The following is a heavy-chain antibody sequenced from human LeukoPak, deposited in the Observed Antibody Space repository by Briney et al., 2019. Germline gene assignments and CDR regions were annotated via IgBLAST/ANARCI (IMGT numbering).Heavy chain of an antibody. V-gene: IGHV3-7*01. CDR2: IKQDGSET. D-gene: IGHD2-15*01. Sequence: PGGSLRLSCAASGFTFSSNWMTWVRQAPGKGLEWVANIKQDGSETYYGDSVKGRFTISRDNAKNSLSLQMNSLRDEDTAVYYCARDSSRGWWFQHWGQGTLVTVAS. CDR1: GFTFSSNW. CDR3: ARDSSRGWWFQH. J-gene: IGHJ1*01.